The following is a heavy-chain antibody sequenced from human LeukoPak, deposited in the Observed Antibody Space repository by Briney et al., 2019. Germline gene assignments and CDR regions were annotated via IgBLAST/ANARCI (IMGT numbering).Heavy chain of an antibody. CDR1: GGAFSSYA. CDR3: ARVRGVIMDY. CDR2: IIPIFGTA. Sequence: ASVKLSCTASGGAFSSYAISWVRQAPGQGLEWMGGIIPIFGTANYAQKFQGRVTITADESTSTAYMELSSLRSEDTAVYYCARVRGVIMDYWGQGTLVTVSS. V-gene: IGHV1-69*13. J-gene: IGHJ4*02. D-gene: IGHD3-10*01.